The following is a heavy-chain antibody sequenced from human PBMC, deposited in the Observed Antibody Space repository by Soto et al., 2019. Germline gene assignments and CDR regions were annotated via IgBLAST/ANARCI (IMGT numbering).Heavy chain of an antibody. CDR3: GRGGDSSYYDSSGYPAAFDI. CDR2: INRYGSST. D-gene: IGHD3-22*01. Sequence: EVQLVESGGGLVQPGGSQRLSCEGSGFTFSSYWMHWVRQAPGKGLVWVSRINRYGSSTSYADSVKGRFTISRDNAKNTVYLQMNSLRAEDTAVYYCGRGGDSSYYDSSGYPAAFDIWGQGTMVTVSS. CDR1: GFTFSSYW. J-gene: IGHJ3*02. V-gene: IGHV3-74*01.